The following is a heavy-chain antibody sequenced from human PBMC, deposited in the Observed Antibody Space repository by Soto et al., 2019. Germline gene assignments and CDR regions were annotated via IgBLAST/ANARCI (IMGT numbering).Heavy chain of an antibody. CDR3: ALLVVRGVIGP. CDR2: MNPNSGNT. Sequence: QVQLVQSGAEVKKPWASVKVSCKASGYTFTSYDINWVRQATGQGLEWMGWMNPNSGNTGYAQKFQGRVTMTSDTSISTDYRQLSSLRSEDTAVYYCALLVVRGVIGPWDQGTLVTVSS. D-gene: IGHD3-10*01. V-gene: IGHV1-8*01. CDR1: GYTFTSYD. J-gene: IGHJ5*02.